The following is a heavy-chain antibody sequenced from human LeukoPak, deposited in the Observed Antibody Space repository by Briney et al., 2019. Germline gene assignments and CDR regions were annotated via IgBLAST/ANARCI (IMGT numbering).Heavy chain of an antibody. CDR3: AREKLRYFDWSNAFDI. V-gene: IGHV4-59*12. CDR2: IYYSGST. Sequence: PSETLSLTCTVSGGSISSYYWSWIRQPPGKGLEWIGYIYYSGSTNYNPSLKSRVTISVDTSKNQFSLKLSSVTAADTAVYYCAREKLRYFDWSNAFDIWGQGTMVTVSS. CDR1: GGSISSYY. J-gene: IGHJ3*02. D-gene: IGHD3-9*01.